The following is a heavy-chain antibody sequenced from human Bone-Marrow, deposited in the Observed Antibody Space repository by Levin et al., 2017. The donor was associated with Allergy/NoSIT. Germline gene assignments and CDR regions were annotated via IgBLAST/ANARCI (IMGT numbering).Heavy chain of an antibody. J-gene: IGHJ4*02. Sequence: SLPLSCAASGFPFRHSTMNWVRQAPGKGLEWVSCITSSGDSTYYADSVKGRFTISRDNAKNSLYLQLNRLRDEDTAMYYCARDPARGYYDSSGYSGDHWGQGTLVTVSS. CDR1: GFPFRHST. CDR2: ITSSGDST. V-gene: IGHV3-48*02. D-gene: IGHD3-22*01. CDR3: ARDPARGYYDSSGYSGDH.